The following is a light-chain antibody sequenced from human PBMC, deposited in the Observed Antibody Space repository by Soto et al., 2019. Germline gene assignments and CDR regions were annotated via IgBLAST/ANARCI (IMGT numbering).Light chain of an antibody. Sequence: QSVLTQPPSVSGAPGQRVSISCTGSSTNIGAGYGVHWYQQRPGTAPKLLIVGNTIRPSGVPDRFSGSNSGNTATLTISRVEAGDEADYYCQVWDNSSDLCVFGSGTQLTVL. CDR1: STNIGAGYG. J-gene: IGLJ7*01. CDR2: GNT. CDR3: QVWDNSSDLCV. V-gene: IGLV1-40*01.